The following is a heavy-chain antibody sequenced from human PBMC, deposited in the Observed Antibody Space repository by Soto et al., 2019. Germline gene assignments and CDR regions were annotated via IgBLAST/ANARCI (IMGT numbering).Heavy chain of an antibody. V-gene: IGHV4-59*01. CDR2: LSDGGST. CDR1: GGSIGTYN. D-gene: IGHD2-2*01. CDR3: AGYCSNSFCPGDHYFALEV. Sequence: WETLSLTCTVSGGSIGTYNLNWFRQSPGKGLEWIGDLSDGGSTKYNPSFKSRVTISVDTSKKQVNLKLSSQIAADTARYFSAGYCSNSFCPGDHYFALEVWGQGTTVTVSS. J-gene: IGHJ6*02.